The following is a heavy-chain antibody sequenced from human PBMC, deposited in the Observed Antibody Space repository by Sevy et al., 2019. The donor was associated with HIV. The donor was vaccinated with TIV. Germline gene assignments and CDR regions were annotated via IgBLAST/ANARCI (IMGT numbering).Heavy chain of an antibody. CDR2: ISGSGGST. Sequence: GGSLRLSCAASAFTFSSYAMSWVRQAPGKGLEWVSAISGSGGSTYYADSVKGRFTISRDNSKNTLYLQMNSLRAEDTAVYYCAKDGYSSGCPDYWGQGTLVTVSS. CDR3: AKDGYSSGCPDY. D-gene: IGHD6-19*01. J-gene: IGHJ4*02. V-gene: IGHV3-23*01. CDR1: AFTFSSYA.